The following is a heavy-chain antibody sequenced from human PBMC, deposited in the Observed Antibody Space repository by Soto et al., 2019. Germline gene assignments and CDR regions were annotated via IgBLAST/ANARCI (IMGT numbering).Heavy chain of an antibody. CDR1: GYNFTNFD. Sequence: ASVKVSCKTSGYNFTNFDINLVRQAPGRGLVWMEWMNPSSGETGSAQNFQGRVTMTRDISTRTFFMQLTSLRSEDTAIYYCARLAEYCNGIKCYSNFDFWGRGTQVTVSS. CDR3: ARLAEYCNGIKCYSNFDF. CDR2: MNPSSGET. V-gene: IGHV1-8*01. D-gene: IGHD2-15*01. J-gene: IGHJ4*01.